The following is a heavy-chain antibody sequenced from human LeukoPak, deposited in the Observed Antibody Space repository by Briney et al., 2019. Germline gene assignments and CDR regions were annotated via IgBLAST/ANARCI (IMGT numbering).Heavy chain of an antibody. Sequence: PSETLSLTCTVSGGSISSYYRSWIRQPPGKGLEWMGYIYYSGSTNYNTSLKSRVTISVDTSKNQFSLKLSSVTAADTAVYYCASSQYRGYFDWLPNGFDYWGQGTLVTVSS. V-gene: IGHV4-59*01. D-gene: IGHD3-9*01. CDR2: IYYSGST. J-gene: IGHJ4*02. CDR1: GGSISSYY. CDR3: ASSQYRGYFDWLPNGFDY.